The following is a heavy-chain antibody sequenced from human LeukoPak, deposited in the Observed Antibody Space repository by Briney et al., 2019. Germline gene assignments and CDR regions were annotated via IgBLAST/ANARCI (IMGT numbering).Heavy chain of an antibody. V-gene: IGHV3-21*01. D-gene: IGHD6-13*01. CDR1: GFTFSSYS. J-gene: IGHJ3*02. CDR2: ISSSSSYI. Sequence: GGSLRLSCAASGFTFSSYSMNWVRQAPGKGLEWVSSISSSSSYIYYADSVKGRFTISRDNAKNSLYLQMNSLRAEDTAVYYCARYEASSWYGWDDAFDIWGQGTMVTVSS. CDR3: ARYEASSWYGWDDAFDI.